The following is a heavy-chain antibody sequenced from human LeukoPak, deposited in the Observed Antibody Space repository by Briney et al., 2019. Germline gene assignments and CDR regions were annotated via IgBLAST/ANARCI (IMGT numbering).Heavy chain of an antibody. Sequence: GGSLRLSCVAPGVAFSDAWMNWVRQAPGKGLYWVGRIKSKADGATTDYGTTVKGRFTISRDDSKNTFYLQMKSLKTEDTGVYYCATDLRTVTTFGHYYHGMDDWGQGTTVTVSS. J-gene: IGHJ6*02. CDR3: ATDLRTVTTFGHYYHGMDD. CDR2: IKSKADGATT. D-gene: IGHD4-17*01. V-gene: IGHV3-15*01. CDR1: GVAFSDAW.